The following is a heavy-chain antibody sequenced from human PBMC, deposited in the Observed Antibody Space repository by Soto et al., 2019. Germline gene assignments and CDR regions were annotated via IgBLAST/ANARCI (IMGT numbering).Heavy chain of an antibody. J-gene: IGHJ4*02. CDR3: AKALYGSSSSTIDF. D-gene: IGHD6-13*01. CDR2: ITWNSVYT. Sequence: EVQLVESGGGLVQPGRSLRLSCAASGFTFDDYAMHWVRQAPGKGLEWVSYITWNSVYTGYADSVKGRFTISRDNANNSLYLQMNSLKSEDTAFYYCAKALYGSSSSTIDFWGQGPLVTVSS. V-gene: IGHV3-9*01. CDR1: GFTFDDYA.